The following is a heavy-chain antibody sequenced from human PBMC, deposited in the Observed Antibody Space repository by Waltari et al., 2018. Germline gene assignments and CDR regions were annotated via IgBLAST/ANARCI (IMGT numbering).Heavy chain of an antibody. CDR2: SYSGGST. CDR1: GFTFSSYE. CDR3: ARDTGAFDY. V-gene: IGHV3-66*01. D-gene: IGHD7-27*01. Sequence: EVQLVESGGGLVQPGGSLRLSCAASGFTFSSYEMNWVRQAPGRGLEWCSVSYSGGSTYDADSVKGRFTISRDNSKNTLYLQMNSLRAEDTAVYYCARDTGAFDYWGQGTLVTVSS. J-gene: IGHJ4*02.